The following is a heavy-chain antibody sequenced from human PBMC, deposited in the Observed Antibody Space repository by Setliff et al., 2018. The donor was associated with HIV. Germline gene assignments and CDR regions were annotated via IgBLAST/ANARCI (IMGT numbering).Heavy chain of an antibody. CDR3: VRNGNYYYYMDV. J-gene: IGHJ6*03. CDR1: GFTVSDYY. Sequence: PGGSLRLSCAASGFTVSDYYMSWVRQAPGKGLEWVSVIYSDGNTYYADSVKGRFTVSRDNSKNTLHLQMNSLRGEDTAVYYCVRNGNYYYYMDVWGKGTTVTVSS. CDR2: IYSDGNT. V-gene: IGHV3-66*02.